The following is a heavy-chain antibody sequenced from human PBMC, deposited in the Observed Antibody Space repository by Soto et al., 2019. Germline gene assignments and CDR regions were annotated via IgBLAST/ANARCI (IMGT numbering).Heavy chain of an antibody. J-gene: IGHJ4*02. CDR2: TSSTTNYI. V-gene: IGHV3-21*06. CDR3: ARESEDLTSNFDY. Sequence: GGSLRLSCAASGFTFTRYSMNWVRQAPGKGLEWVSSTSSTTNYIYYGDSMKGRFTISRDNAKNSLYLEMNSLRAEDTAVYYCARESEDLTSNFDYWGQGTLVTVSS. CDR1: GFTFTRYS.